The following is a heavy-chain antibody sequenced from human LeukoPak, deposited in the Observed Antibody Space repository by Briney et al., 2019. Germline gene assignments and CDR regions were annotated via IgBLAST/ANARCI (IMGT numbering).Heavy chain of an antibody. CDR3: AREGAVADF. J-gene: IGHJ4*02. D-gene: IGHD1-26*01. Sequence: SETLSLTCTVSGGSISTYYWSWIRQPAGKGLEWIGRIYASGSTNYNPSLKSRVTMSIDTSKNQFSLKLRSVTAADTAVYYCAREGAVADFRGQGTLVTVSS. V-gene: IGHV4-4*07. CDR2: IYASGST. CDR1: GGSISTYY.